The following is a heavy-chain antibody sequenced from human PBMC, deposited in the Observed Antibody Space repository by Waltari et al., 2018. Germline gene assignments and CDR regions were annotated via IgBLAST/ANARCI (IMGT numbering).Heavy chain of an antibody. CDR3: ARGRYCSSTSCLRWFDP. D-gene: IGHD2-2*01. J-gene: IGHJ5*02. Sequence: QVQLQQWGAGLLKPSETLSLPCAVYGGSFSGYYWSWIRPPPGKGLEWIGEINHSGSTNYNPSLKSRVTISVDTSKNQFSLKLSSVTAADTAVYYCARGRYCSSTSCLRWFDPWGQGTLVTVSS. CDR2: INHSGST. CDR1: GGSFSGYY. V-gene: IGHV4-34*01.